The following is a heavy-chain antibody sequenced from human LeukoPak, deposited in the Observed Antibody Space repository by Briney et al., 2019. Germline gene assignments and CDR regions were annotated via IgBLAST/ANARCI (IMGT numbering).Heavy chain of an antibody. CDR2: IIPILGIA. D-gene: IGHD3-10*01. CDR1: GYIFTTYS. V-gene: IGHV1-69*04. CDR3: ARDGQYYGSGSAYYYGMDV. Sequence: ASVTVSCKASGYIFTTYSISWVRQAPGQGLEWMGRIIPILGIANYAQKFQGRVTITADKSTSTAYMELSSLRSEDTAVYYCARDGQYYGSGSAYYYGMDVWGQGTTVTVSS. J-gene: IGHJ6*02.